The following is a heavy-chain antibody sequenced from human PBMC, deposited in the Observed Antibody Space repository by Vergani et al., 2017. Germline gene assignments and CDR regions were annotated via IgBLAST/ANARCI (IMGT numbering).Heavy chain of an antibody. CDR2: ISGSGGST. CDR3: ANGESSSSTPYXFDY. D-gene: IGHD6-6*01. V-gene: IGHV3-23*04. CDR1: GFTFSSYA. J-gene: IGHJ4*02. Sequence: EEQLVESGGGLVKPGGSLRLSCAASGFTFSSYAMSWVRQAPGKGLEWVSAISGSGGSTYYADSVKGRFTISRDNSKNTLYLQMNSLRAEDTAVYYCANGESSSSTPYXFDYWGQGTLVTVSS.